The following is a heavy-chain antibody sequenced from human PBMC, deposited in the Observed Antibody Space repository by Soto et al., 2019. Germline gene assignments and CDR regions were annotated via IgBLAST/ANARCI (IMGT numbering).Heavy chain of an antibody. CDR3: AGRLGYCSGGSCYSDYYGMDV. D-gene: IGHD2-15*01. V-gene: IGHV1-69*13. Sequence: SVKVSCKASGGTFSNFVISWVRQAPGQGLEWMGGIIPIFGTANYAQKFQGRVTITADESTSTAYMELSSLRSEDTAVYYCAGRLGYCSGGSCYSDYYGMDVWGQGTTVTVSS. CDR2: IIPIFGTA. CDR1: GGTFSNFV. J-gene: IGHJ6*02.